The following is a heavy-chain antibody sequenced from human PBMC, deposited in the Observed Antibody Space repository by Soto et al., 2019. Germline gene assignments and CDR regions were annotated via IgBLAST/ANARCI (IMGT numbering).Heavy chain of an antibody. CDR2: ISGSGGST. Sequence: EVQLLESGGGLVQPGGSLRLSCAASGFTFSSYAMSWVRQAPGKGLEWVSAISGSGGSTYYADSVKGRFTISRDNSKNTLYLQMNSLRAEDTAVYYCAKEPELLRYFDSNAFDIWGQGTMVTVSS. V-gene: IGHV3-23*01. J-gene: IGHJ3*02. D-gene: IGHD3-9*01. CDR1: GFTFSSYA. CDR3: AKEPELLRYFDSNAFDI.